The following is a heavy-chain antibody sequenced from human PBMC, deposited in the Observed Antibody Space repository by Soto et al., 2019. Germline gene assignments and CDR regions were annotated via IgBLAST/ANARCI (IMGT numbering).Heavy chain of an antibody. CDR1: GYTFTSYG. Sequence: QVQLVQSGAEVKKPGASVKVSCKASGYTFTSYGISWVRQAPGQGLEWMGWISAHNGNKKYAQKLQGRVTMTTDTCTSTAYVELRSLRSDDTAVYYCAREPNYFDYWGQGTLVTVSS. J-gene: IGHJ4*02. CDR3: AREPNYFDY. V-gene: IGHV1-18*01. CDR2: ISAHNGNK.